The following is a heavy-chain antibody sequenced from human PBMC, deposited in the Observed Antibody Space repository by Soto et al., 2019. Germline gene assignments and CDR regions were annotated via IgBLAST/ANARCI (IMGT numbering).Heavy chain of an antibody. CDR1: GFTFSRHA. Sequence: QVQLVESGGGVVQPGRSLRLSCSVSGFTFSRHAMHWLHQARGKGMEWVALISSDGSNKYYADSVKGRFTTSRDNSKNTMYLQMNSLRVEDTAVYYCARDDEGGSDCDLGYWGQGALVTVCS. D-gene: IGHD1-26*01. J-gene: IGHJ4*02. CDR2: ISSDGSNK. V-gene: IGHV3-30-3*01. CDR3: ARDDEGGSDCDLGY.